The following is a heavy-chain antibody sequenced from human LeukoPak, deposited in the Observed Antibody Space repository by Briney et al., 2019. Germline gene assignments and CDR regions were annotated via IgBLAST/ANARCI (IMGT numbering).Heavy chain of an antibody. V-gene: IGHV4-59*01. D-gene: IGHD3-16*01. J-gene: IGHJ4*02. Sequence: PSETLSLTCTVSGDSISSYYWSWIRQPPGKGLEWIGYIYYSGSTNYNPSLRSRVTISVDTSKNQFSLKLSSVTAADTAVYYCGKRTRLGGFCLRGQGTLVTVSS. CDR1: GDSISSYY. CDR2: IYYSGST. CDR3: GKRTRLGGFCL.